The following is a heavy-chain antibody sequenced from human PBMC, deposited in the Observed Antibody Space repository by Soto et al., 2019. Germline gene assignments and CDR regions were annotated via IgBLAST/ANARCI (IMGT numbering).Heavy chain of an antibody. Sequence: SETLSLTCTGSGGSISSGDYYWSWRRQPPGKGLEGIGYIYYSGRTDCNPSLKSRVAISVDTSKNRFSLKLSSVTPADTAVYYCARSTFTGTTWFDPWGQGTLVTVSS. CDR1: GGSISSGDYY. CDR2: IYYSGRT. D-gene: IGHD1-7*01. CDR3: ARSTFTGTTWFDP. J-gene: IGHJ5*02. V-gene: IGHV4-30-4*01.